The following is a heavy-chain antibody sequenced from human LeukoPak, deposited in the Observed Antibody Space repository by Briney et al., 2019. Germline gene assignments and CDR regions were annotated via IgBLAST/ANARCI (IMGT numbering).Heavy chain of an antibody. CDR1: GYTFTSYY. J-gene: IGHJ6*03. D-gene: IGHD3-10*01. CDR2: INPSGGST. Sequence: ASVKVSCKASGYTFTSYYMHWVRQAPGEGLEWMGIINPSGGSTSYAQKFQGRVTMTRDMSTSTVYMELSSLRSEDTAVYYCARASTVLLWFGELWGRVNYYYMDVWGKGTTVTVSS. V-gene: IGHV1-46*01. CDR3: ARASTVLLWFGELWGRVNYYYMDV.